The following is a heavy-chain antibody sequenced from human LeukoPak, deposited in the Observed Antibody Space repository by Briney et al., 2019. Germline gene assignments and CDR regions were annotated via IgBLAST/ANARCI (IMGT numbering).Heavy chain of an antibody. CDR3: ARERASESYYKAPPFDL. V-gene: IGHV3-7*01. Sequence: GGSLRLSCAASGFTFSSYWMSWGRQAPGKGLEWVGNIKQDGSETYYVDSVRGRYTISRDNGKNSLYLPMNSLRAEDTAVYYCARERASESYYKAPPFDLWGQGTLVTVSS. CDR2: IKQDGSET. CDR1: GFTFSSYW. D-gene: IGHD3-10*01. J-gene: IGHJ4*02.